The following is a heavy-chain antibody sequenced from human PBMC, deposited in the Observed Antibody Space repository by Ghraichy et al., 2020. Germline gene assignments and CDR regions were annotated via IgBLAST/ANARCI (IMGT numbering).Heavy chain of an antibody. V-gene: IGHV3-49*01. CDR3: ARAIGGNYYSDY. Sequence: GGSLRLSCTASGFTFGDYAMSWFRQAPGKGLEWVGFIRSKSYGGTTEFTASVKGRFTISREASKSNAYLQMNNLKTEDTAVYYCARAIGGNYYSDYWGQGTLVTVSS. CDR1: GFTFGDYA. D-gene: IGHD4-23*01. CDR2: IRSKSYGGTT. J-gene: IGHJ4*02.